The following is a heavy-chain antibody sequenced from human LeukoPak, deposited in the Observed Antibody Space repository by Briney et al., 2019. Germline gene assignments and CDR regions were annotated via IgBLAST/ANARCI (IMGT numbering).Heavy chain of an antibody. CDR3: ARDRAPPYYYDSSGGYGAFDI. V-gene: IGHV3-7*01. CDR2: IKQDGSEK. D-gene: IGHD3-22*01. J-gene: IGHJ3*02. Sequence: PGGSLRLSCAASGFTFSSYWMSWVRQAPGKGLEWVANIKQDGSEKYYVDSVKGRFTISRDNAKNSLYLQMNSLRAEDTAVYYCARDRAPPYYYDSSGGYGAFDIWGQGTMVTVSS. CDR1: GFTFSSYW.